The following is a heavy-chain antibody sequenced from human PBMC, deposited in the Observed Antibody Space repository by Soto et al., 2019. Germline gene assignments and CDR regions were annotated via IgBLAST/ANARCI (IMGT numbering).Heavy chain of an antibody. D-gene: IGHD1-26*01. CDR2: IFHSGST. CDR1: GGSISNSNW. J-gene: IGHJ4*02. Sequence: QVQLQESGPGLVKPSGTLSLTCAVFGGSISNSNWWTWVRQPPGKGLDWIGEIFHSGSTNYNSSRMGRVTLSVDKANNQFSLKLSSVTAADTAVYYCAHRPIVGAAIWGQGTLVTVSS. CDR3: AHRPIVGAAI. V-gene: IGHV4-4*02.